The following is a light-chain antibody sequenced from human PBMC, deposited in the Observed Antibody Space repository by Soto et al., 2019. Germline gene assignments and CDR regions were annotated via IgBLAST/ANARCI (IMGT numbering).Light chain of an antibody. Sequence: IVMTQSPATLSVSPGERVTFSCRASQNVYTNLAWYQHKPGQAPRLLISGASTGATGIPARFSGSGSGTEFTLTINSLQSEDFAVYYCQQFYTWPVTFGGGTRWIS. CDR2: GAS. J-gene: IGKJ4*01. CDR3: QQFYTWPVT. CDR1: QNVYTN. V-gene: IGKV3-15*01.